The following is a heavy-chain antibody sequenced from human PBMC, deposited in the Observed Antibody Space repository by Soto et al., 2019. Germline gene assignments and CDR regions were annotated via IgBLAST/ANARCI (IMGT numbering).Heavy chain of an antibody. Sequence: QVQLQQSGPGLVKPSQTLSLTCVISGDSVSTNSAAWTWIRQSPSRVLEWLGRTYYRATWRSDYPISVKSLITINADTSKNHFSLHLNSVTPEDTAVYYCARQIAATGTDGTFDYWGEGTLVTVSS. J-gene: IGHJ4*02. CDR3: ARQIAATGTDGTFDY. CDR1: GDSVSTNSAA. D-gene: IGHD6-13*01. V-gene: IGHV6-1*01. CDR2: TYYRATWRS.